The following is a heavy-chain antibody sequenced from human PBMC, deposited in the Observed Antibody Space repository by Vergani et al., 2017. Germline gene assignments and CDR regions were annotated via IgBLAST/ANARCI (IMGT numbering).Heavy chain of an antibody. Sequence: QVQLQESGPGLVKPSETLTLTCDVSDSSIMTNPYWGWFRQSPGQGLEWIGCIHHSGDTHYNSSLKSRVSISIVSSSKFSLSLTSVTAADTAIYYCARHRGSGGFFPSSYFYGMDVWGHRTTVTVSS. D-gene: IGHD3-10*01. CDR3: ARHRGSGGFFPSSYFYGMDV. J-gene: IGHJ6*02. CDR1: DSSIMTNPY. V-gene: IGHV4-38-2*01. CDR2: IHHSGDT.